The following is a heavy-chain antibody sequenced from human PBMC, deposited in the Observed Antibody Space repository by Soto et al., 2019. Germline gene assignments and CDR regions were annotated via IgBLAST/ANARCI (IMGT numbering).Heavy chain of an antibody. D-gene: IGHD4-17*01. CDR1: RVTSGSRA. Sequence: QHWGSMGLSRVSSRVTSGSRAMSWVRQSSGEGLEWVSTITDTGGDAKYADSVKGRFTISRDNSKNTLYLQMNSLRAEDTAVYYCANSDYGELEYFQHWGQGTLVSVSS. CDR2: ITDTGGDA. V-gene: IGHV3-23*01. CDR3: ANSDYGELEYFQH. J-gene: IGHJ1*01.